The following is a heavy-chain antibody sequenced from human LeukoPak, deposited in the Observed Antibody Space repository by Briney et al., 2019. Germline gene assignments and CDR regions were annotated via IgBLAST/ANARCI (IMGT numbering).Heavy chain of an antibody. CDR3: ASARYGGNWGSTTC. V-gene: IGHV3-30*04. J-gene: IGHJ4*02. CDR1: GFSFSIYY. Sequence: PGGSLRLSCAASGFSFSIYYKQWVRQPPGKGLEWVAVMSFDGGNKYYADSVKGRFTISRDNSKNTLYLQMNSLRTEDIAVYYSASARYGGNWGSTTCCGQRSLVTVSS. CDR2: MSFDGGNK. D-gene: IGHD4-23*01.